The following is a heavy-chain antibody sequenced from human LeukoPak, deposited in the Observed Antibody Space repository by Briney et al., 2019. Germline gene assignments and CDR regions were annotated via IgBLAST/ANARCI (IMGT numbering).Heavy chain of an antibody. CDR2: ISGSGGST. D-gene: IGHD3-22*01. CDR1: GFTFSSYA. CDR3: AKDGYYYDSSGYLWEGYFDY. Sequence: PGGSLRLSCAASGFTFSSYAMSWVRQAPGKGLEWDSAISGSGGSTYYADSVKGRFTISRDNSKNTLYLQMNSLRAEDTAVYYCAKDGYYYDSSGYLWEGYFDYWGQGTLVTVSS. J-gene: IGHJ4*02. V-gene: IGHV3-23*01.